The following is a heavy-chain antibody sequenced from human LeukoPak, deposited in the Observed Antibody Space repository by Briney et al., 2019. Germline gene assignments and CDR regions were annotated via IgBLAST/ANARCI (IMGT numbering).Heavy chain of an antibody. CDR1: GFTFSSYS. CDR3: ARDLRSSIAAAGTCDY. J-gene: IGHJ4*02. CDR2: ISSSSSYI. V-gene: IGHV3-21*01. D-gene: IGHD6-13*01. Sequence: GGSLRLSCAASGFTFSSYSMNWFRQAPGKGLEWVSSISSSSSYIYYADSVKGRFTISRDNAKNSLYLQMNSLRAEDTAVYYCARDLRSSIAAAGTCDYWGQGTLVTVSS.